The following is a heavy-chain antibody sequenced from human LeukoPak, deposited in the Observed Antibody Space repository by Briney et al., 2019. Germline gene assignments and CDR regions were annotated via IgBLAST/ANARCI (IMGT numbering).Heavy chain of an antibody. D-gene: IGHD3-22*01. Sequence: SETLSLTCAVSGGPISSSNWWSWVRQPPGKGLEWIGEIYHSGSTNYNPSLKSRVTISVDTSKNQFSLKLSSVTAADTAVYYCASPTYYYYSSGYYPDGYFDYWGQGTLVTVSS. CDR3: ASPTYYYYSSGYYPDGYFDY. CDR2: IYHSGST. J-gene: IGHJ4*02. V-gene: IGHV4-4*02. CDR1: GGPISSSNW.